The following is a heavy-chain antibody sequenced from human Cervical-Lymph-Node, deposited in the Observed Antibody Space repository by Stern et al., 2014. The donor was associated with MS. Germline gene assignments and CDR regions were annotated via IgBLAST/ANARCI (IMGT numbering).Heavy chain of an antibody. V-gene: IGHV3-33*01. CDR1: GFTFSSYG. J-gene: IGHJ6*02. Sequence: QVQLVQSGGGVVQPGRSLRLSCAASGFTFSSYGMHWVRQAPGKGLEWVTVIWHAGSIKQYADSVMGRFTISKDNDRSTLHLQMNSLRAEDTAVYYCARGGLWGAYAPMDVWGQGTTVTVSS. CDR3: ARGGLWGAYAPMDV. CDR2: IWHAGSIK. D-gene: IGHD3-16*01.